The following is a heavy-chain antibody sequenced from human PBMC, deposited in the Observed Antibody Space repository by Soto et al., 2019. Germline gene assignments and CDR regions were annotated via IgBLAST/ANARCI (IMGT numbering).Heavy chain of an antibody. J-gene: IGHJ5*02. CDR1: GFTFSSYS. V-gene: IGHV3-21*01. CDR3: ERDPMTTVTLNWFDP. CDR2: ISSSSSYI. D-gene: IGHD4-4*01. Sequence: GGSLRLSCAASGFTFSSYSMNWVRQAPGKGLEWVSSISSSSSYIYYADSVKGRFTISRDNAKNSLYLQMNSLRAEDTAVYYCERDPMTTVTLNWFDPWGQGTLVTVSS.